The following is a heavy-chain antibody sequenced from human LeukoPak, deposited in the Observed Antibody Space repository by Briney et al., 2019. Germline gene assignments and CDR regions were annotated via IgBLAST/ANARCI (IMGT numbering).Heavy chain of an antibody. CDR2: ISGSGGST. Sequence: GGSLRLSCAASGFTFSSSAMSWVRQAPGKGLEWVSDISGSGGSTYYADSAKGRFTISRGNSKNTLYLQMNSLRVGDTAVYYCAKRIQSAMATGYWGQGTLVTVSS. J-gene: IGHJ4*02. CDR1: GFTFSSSA. CDR3: AKRIQSAMATGY. D-gene: IGHD5-18*01. V-gene: IGHV3-23*01.